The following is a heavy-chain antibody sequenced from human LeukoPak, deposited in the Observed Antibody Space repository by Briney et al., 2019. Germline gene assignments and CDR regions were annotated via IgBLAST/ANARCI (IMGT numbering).Heavy chain of an antibody. V-gene: IGHV1-2*02. CDR3: ARDLQRTPDDGDSITYGMDV. CDR2: INPNSGGT. J-gene: IGHJ6*02. CDR1: RYTFTGYY. Sequence: ASVKVSCKASRYTFTGYYMHWVRQAPGQGLEWMGWINPNSGGTNYAQKFQGRVTMTRDTSISTAYMEMSRLRSDDTAVYYCARDLQRTPDDGDSITYGMDVWGQGTTVTVPS. D-gene: IGHD4-17*01.